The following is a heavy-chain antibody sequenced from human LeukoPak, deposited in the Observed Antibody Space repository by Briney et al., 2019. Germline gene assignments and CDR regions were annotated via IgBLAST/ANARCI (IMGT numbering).Heavy chain of an antibody. J-gene: IGHJ4*02. CDR2: VYYSGGT. Sequence: PSETLSLTCTVSGGSVSGFYWSWIRQPPEKGLEWIGSVYYSGGTNYNPSLKSRVAISADTSKNQFSLKLSSVTAADTAVYYCAREVLAAAGTYDYWGQGNLVTVSS. CDR1: GGSVSGFY. CDR3: AREVLAAAGTYDY. V-gene: IGHV4-59*02. D-gene: IGHD6-13*01.